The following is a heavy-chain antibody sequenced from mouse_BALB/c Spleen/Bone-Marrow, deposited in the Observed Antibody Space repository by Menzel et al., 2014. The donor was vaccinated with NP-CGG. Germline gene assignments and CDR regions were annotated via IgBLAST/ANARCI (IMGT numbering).Heavy chain of an antibody. V-gene: IGHV5-9-2*01. CDR3: ARHAYYDQTEVSFVY. CDR2: ISGGGSYT. J-gene: IGHJ3*01. CDR1: GFSFNSYG. D-gene: IGHD2-4*01. Sequence: EVQVVESGGGLVKSGGFLKLSCAASGFSFNSYGMSWVRQTPAKRLEWVATISGGGSYTFYPDSVKGRFTISRDNAKNNLYLQLSSLRSEDAALYYCARHAYYDQTEVSFVYWGQGTLVTVSA.